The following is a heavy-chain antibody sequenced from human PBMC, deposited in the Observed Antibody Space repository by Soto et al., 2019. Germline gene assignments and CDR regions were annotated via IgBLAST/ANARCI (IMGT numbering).Heavy chain of an antibody. D-gene: IGHD6-6*01. CDR1: GYSISSGYY. Sequence: PSETLSLTCAVSGYSISSGYYWGWIRQPPGKGLEWIGSIYHSGSTYYNPSLKSRVTISVDTSKNQFSLKLSSVTAADTAVYYCARDERRSSGRNFEYWGQGVLVTVSS. CDR3: ARDERRSSGRNFEY. J-gene: IGHJ4*02. V-gene: IGHV4-38-2*02. CDR2: IYHSGST.